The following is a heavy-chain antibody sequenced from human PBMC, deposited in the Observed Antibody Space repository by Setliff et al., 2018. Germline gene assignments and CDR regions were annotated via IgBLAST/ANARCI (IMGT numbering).Heavy chain of an antibody. V-gene: IGHV3-23*01. Sequence: GGSLRLSCAGSGFPFSSHAITWVRQAPGKGLEWVSSISGSGTTTYYADSVKGRFTISRDNGENSLYLQMTSLRAEDTAVYYCATKAVAGTGGQGTLVTVSS. CDR1: GFPFSSHA. CDR2: ISGSGTTT. D-gene: IGHD6-19*01. J-gene: IGHJ4*02. CDR3: ATKAVAGT.